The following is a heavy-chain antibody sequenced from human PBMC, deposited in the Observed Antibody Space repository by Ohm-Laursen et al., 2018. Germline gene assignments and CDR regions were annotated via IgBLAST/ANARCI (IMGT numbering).Heavy chain of an antibody. J-gene: IGHJ4*02. D-gene: IGHD2/OR15-2a*01. CDR1: GYTFTSYG. CDR2: ISAYNGNT. Sequence: EASVKVSCKASGYTFTSYGLSWVRQAPGQGLEWMGWISAYNGNTNYAQKLQGRVTMTTDTSTSTAYMELRSLRSDDTAVYYCARDGGSTWYAYFDYWGQGSLVTVSS. CDR3: ARDGGSTWYAYFDY. V-gene: IGHV1-18*01.